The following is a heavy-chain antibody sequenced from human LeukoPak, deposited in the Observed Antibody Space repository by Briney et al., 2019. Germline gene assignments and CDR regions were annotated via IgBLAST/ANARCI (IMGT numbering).Heavy chain of an antibody. J-gene: IGHJ4*02. CDR2: IYTSGST. CDR3: ARLPIVVVPAAIVGYVDY. Sequence: SETLSLTCTVSGGSISSYYWSWIRQPAGKGLEWIGRIYTSGSTNYNPSLKSRVTMSVDTSKNQFSLKLSSVTAADTAVYYCARLPIVVVPAAIVGYVDYWGQGTLVTVSS. CDR1: GGSISSYY. V-gene: IGHV4-4*07. D-gene: IGHD2-2*02.